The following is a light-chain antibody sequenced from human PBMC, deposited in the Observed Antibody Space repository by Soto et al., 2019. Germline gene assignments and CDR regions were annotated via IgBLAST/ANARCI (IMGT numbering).Light chain of an antibody. CDR2: KAS. V-gene: IGKV1-5*03. CDR1: QIISNS. CDR3: QQYDT. Sequence: DIQMTQSPSTLSASIGDRVTITCRASQIISNSLAWYQQKPGKAPKLLLYKASTLESGVPSRFSGSGSGTEFPLTISSLQPDDFATYYCQQYDTFGQGTKVEIK. J-gene: IGKJ1*01.